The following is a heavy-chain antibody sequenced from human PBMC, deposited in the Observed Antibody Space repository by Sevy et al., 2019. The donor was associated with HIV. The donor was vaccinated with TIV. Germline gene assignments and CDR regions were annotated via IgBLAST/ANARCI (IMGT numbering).Heavy chain of an antibody. D-gene: IGHD2-8*01. J-gene: IGHJ4*02. CDR3: AREGCTKPHDY. V-gene: IGHV3-23*01. CDR1: GFTFSKYS. CDR2: LSFGCGEI. Sequence: GGSLRLSCAASGFTFSKYSMSWVRQPPGKGLEWVSTLSFGCGEINHADSVKDRFTISRDNSKNSLYLQMNNLRAEDTAVYYCAREGCTKPHDYWGQGTLVTVSS.